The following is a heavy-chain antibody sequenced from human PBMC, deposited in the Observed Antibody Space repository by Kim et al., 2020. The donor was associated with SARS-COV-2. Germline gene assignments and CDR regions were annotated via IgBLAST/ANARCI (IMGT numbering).Heavy chain of an antibody. CDR1: GGSISSYY. Sequence: SETLSLTCTVSGGSISSYYWSWIRQPPGKGLEWIGYIYYSGSTNYNPSLKSRVTISVDTSKNQFSLKLSSVTAADTAVYYCARVGYSDAEGFDYWGQGSLVTVSS. CDR2: IYYSGST. V-gene: IGHV4-59*01. D-gene: IGHD5-18*01. J-gene: IGHJ4*02. CDR3: ARVGYSDAEGFDY.